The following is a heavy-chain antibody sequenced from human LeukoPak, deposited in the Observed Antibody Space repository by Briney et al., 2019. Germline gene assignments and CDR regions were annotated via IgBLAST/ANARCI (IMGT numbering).Heavy chain of an antibody. J-gene: IGHJ6*02. CDR1: GYTFTSYD. V-gene: IGHV1-2*02. Sequence: ASVKVSCKASGYTFTSYDINWVRQATGQGLEWMGWINPNSGGTNYAQKFQGRVTMTRDTSISTAYMELSRLRSDDTAVYYCARYLLPTKTYYYYGMDVWGQGTTVTVSS. CDR3: ARYLLPTKTYYYYGMDV. CDR2: INPNSGGT. D-gene: IGHD2-8*01.